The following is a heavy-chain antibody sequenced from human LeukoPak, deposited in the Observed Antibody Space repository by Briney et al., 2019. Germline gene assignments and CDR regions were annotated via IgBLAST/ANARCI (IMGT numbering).Heavy chain of an antibody. J-gene: IGHJ4*02. Sequence: GGSLRLSCAASGFTFSNYGMHWVRQAPGKGLEWVAVIWYDGNNKYYADSVKGRFTISRDNSKNTLYLQMNSLRAEDTAVYYCAREGDYYDRSLGEFWGQGTLVTVSS. CDR1: GFTFSNYG. CDR2: IWYDGNNK. V-gene: IGHV3-33*01. D-gene: IGHD3-22*01. CDR3: AREGDYYDRSLGEF.